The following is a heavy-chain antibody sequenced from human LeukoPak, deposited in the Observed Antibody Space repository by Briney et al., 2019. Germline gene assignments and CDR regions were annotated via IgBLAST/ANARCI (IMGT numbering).Heavy chain of an antibody. CDR1: GGSISSYY. Sequence: PSETLSLTCTVSGGSISSYYWSWIRQPPGKGLEWIGYIYYSGSTKYNPSLKNRVTISVDTSKNQFSLKLSSVTAADTAVYYCARDSKVVAGFDYWGQGSLVTVSS. V-gene: IGHV4-59*01. D-gene: IGHD6-19*01. CDR2: IYYSGST. CDR3: ARDSKVVAGFDY. J-gene: IGHJ4*02.